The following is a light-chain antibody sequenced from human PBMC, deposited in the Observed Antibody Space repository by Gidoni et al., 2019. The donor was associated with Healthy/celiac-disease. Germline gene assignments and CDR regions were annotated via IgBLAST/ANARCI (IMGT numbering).Light chain of an antibody. V-gene: IGKV3-11*01. J-gene: IGKJ5*01. Sequence: IVLTQSPATLSLSPGASATLSCRASQSVSRYLAWYQQKPGQAPRLLIYEASNRATGSPARFSGSGSGTVFTRTISSLEPEDFAVYYCQQRSNWPPITFGQGTRREIK. CDR3: QQRSNWPPIT. CDR1: QSVSRY. CDR2: EAS.